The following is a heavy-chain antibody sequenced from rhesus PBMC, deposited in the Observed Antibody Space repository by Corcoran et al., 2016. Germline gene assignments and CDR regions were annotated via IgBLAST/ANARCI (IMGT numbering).Heavy chain of an antibody. CDR1: GGSISDSYR. Sequence: QVQLQESGPGVVKPSETLSLTCAVSGGSISDSYRWSWIRQPPGKGLEWIGYIYCGSTSSHYNPSLKRRVTISKDTSKNQFSLKLSSVTAADTAVYYCARDLDYSVGGGLDSWGQGVVVTVSS. CDR3: ARDLDYSVGGGLDS. D-gene: IGHD3-16*01. J-gene: IGHJ6*01. V-gene: IGHV4S10*01. CDR2: IYCGSTSS.